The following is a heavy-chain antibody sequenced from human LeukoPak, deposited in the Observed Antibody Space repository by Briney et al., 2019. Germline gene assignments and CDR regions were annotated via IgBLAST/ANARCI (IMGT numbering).Heavy chain of an antibody. CDR3: ARGRGYYDSSGPRYYYYYMDV. J-gene: IGHJ6*03. CDR1: GGSFSGYY. Sequence: SETLSLTCAVYGGSFSGYYWSWIRQPPGKGREWIGEINHSGSTNYNPSLKSRVTISVDTSKNQFSLKLSSVTAADTAVYYCARGRGYYDSSGPRYYYYYMDVWGKGTTVTVSS. CDR2: INHSGST. D-gene: IGHD3-22*01. V-gene: IGHV4-34*01.